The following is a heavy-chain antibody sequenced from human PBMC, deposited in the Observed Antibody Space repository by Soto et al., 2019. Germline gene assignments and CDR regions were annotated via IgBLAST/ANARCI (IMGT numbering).Heavy chain of an antibody. CDR1: GYTFTSYY. D-gene: IGHD3-10*01. V-gene: IGHV1-46*03. CDR3: ARVIIGRYYYGSGSDWAYFDY. Sequence: ASVKVSCKASGYTFTSYYMHCVRQAPGQGLEWMGIINPSGGSTSYAQKFQGRVTMTRDTSTSTVYMELSSLRSEDTAVYYCARVIIGRYYYGSGSDWAYFDYWGQGTLVTVSS. J-gene: IGHJ4*02. CDR2: INPSGGST.